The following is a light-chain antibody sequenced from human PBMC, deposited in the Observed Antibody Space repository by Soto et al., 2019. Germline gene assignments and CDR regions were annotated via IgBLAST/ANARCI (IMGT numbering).Light chain of an antibody. CDR3: SSQAGSNQPDVV. V-gene: IGLV2-8*01. CDR2: EVT. J-gene: IGLJ2*01. Sequence: QSALTQPPSASGAPGQSVTISCTGTSSDVGGYKNASWYQQHPGKAPKLMFYEVTKRPSGGTDRFSGSTSGNTASLTVSGLRPDDEADYYCSSQAGSNQPDVVFGGGTKLTVL. CDR1: SSDVGGYKN.